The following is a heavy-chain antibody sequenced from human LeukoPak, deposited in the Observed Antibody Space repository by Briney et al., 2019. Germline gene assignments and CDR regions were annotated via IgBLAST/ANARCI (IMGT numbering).Heavy chain of an antibody. Sequence: GGPLSPPFAALGSTFASIPLSWFGQLPGRGRKWAPAISGSGGSTYYADSVKGRFTISRDNSKNTLYLQMNSLRAEDTAVYYCAKASLSDYSSGWYYWGQGTLVTVSS. CDR2: ISGSGGST. V-gene: IGHV3-23*01. D-gene: IGHD6-19*01. J-gene: IGHJ4*02. CDR3: AKASLSDYSSGWYY. CDR1: GSTFASIP.